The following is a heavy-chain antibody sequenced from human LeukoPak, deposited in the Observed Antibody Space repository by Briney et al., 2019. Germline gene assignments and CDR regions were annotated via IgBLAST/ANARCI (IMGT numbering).Heavy chain of an antibody. Sequence: ASVKVSCKASGYTFTGYYMHWVRQAPGQGLEWMGWMNPNSGNTGYAQKFQGRVTITADESTSTAYMELSSLRSEDTAVYYCARVLRYFDWLSVGGPFDYWGQGTLVTVSS. V-gene: IGHV1-8*03. CDR3: ARVLRYFDWLSVGGPFDY. CDR1: GYTFTGYY. D-gene: IGHD3-9*01. J-gene: IGHJ4*02. CDR2: MNPNSGNT.